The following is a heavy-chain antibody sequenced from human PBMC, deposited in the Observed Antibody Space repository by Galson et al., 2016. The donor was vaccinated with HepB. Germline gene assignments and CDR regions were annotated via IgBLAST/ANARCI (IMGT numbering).Heavy chain of an antibody. V-gene: IGHV4-31*03. CDR2: INHSGTT. CDR1: AGSISSGGYN. CDR3: ARVSGNAFDI. Sequence: TLSLTCSVSAGSISSGGYNWSWIRQHPGKGLEWNGYINHSGTTYYKPSLRSRAAISVDTSKNQFSLEVSSVTAADTAVYYCARVSGNAFDIWGHGTMVTVSS. J-gene: IGHJ3*02.